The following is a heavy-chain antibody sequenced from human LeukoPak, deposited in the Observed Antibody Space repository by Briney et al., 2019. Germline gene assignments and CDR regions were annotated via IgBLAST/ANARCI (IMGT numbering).Heavy chain of an antibody. Sequence: ASVKVSCKASGGTFSSYAISWVRQAPGQGLEWMGGIIPIFGTANYAQKFQGRVTITTDESTSIAYMELSSLRSEDTAVYYCAARDYYDSSGYYNLYYYYYMDVWGKGTTVTVSS. D-gene: IGHD3-22*01. J-gene: IGHJ6*03. V-gene: IGHV1-69*05. CDR3: AARDYYDSSGYYNLYYYYYMDV. CDR2: IIPIFGTA. CDR1: GGTFSSYA.